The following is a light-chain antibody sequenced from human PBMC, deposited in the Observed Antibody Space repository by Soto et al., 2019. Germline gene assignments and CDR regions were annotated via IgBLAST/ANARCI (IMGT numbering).Light chain of an antibody. Sequence: EIVMRQSPATLSVSPGERATLACRASQSVGSNVAWYQQKPGQAPRRLIYGASSRATGIPDRFSGSGSGTDFPLTIIRLEPEDFAVYYCQQYDISPWTFGQGTKVDIK. CDR3: QQYDISPWT. J-gene: IGKJ1*01. CDR2: GAS. CDR1: QSVGSN. V-gene: IGKV3-15*01.